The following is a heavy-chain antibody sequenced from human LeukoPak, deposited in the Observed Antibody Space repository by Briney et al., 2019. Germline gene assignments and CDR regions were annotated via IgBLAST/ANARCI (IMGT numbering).Heavy chain of an antibody. V-gene: IGHV3-23*01. CDR3: AKDGQPSTRSYLCTNGICYEDY. CDR1: GFTFSSYA. Sequence: GGSLRLSCEAYGFTFSSYAMTWVRQAPGKGLEWVSTISGSGGYTYYTDSVQGRFTISRDNSKNTLYLKMNSLRAEDTAVYYCAKDGQPSTRSYLCTNGICYEDYWGQGTLVTVSS. CDR2: ISGSGGYT. D-gene: IGHD2-8*01. J-gene: IGHJ4*02.